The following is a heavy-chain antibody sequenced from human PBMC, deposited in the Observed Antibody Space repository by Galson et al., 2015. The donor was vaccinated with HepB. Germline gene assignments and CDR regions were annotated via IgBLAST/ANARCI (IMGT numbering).Heavy chain of an antibody. CDR3: ARGYCSSTSCPLDY. J-gene: IGHJ4*02. D-gene: IGHD2-2*01. CDR2: ISYDGGNK. V-gene: IGHV3-30-3*01. Sequence: SLRVSCAASGFTFSSYAMHCVRQAPGKGLEWAALISYDGGNKYYADSVKGRFTISRDNSKNTLYLQMNSLRAEDTAVYYCARGYCSSTSCPLDYWGQGTLVTVSS. CDR1: GFTFSSYA.